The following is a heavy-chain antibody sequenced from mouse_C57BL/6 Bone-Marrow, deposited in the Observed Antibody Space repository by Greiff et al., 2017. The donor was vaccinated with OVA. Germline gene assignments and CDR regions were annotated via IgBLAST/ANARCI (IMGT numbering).Heavy chain of an antibody. V-gene: IGHV10-3*01. CDR1: GFTFNTYA. CDR3: EGGLRREFAY. J-gene: IGHJ3*01. D-gene: IGHD2-4*01. Sequence: EVMLVESGGGLVQPKGSLKLSCAASGFTFNTYAMHWVRQAPGKGLEWVARIRSKSSNYATYNADSVKDRFTISRDDSQSMLNMQMNNLKTENTDMYYCEGGLRREFAYWGQGTLVTVSA. CDR2: IRSKSSNYAT.